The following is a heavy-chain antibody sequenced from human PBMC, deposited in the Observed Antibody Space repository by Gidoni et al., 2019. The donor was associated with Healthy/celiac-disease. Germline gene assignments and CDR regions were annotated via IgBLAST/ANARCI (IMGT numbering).Heavy chain of an antibody. CDR1: GFTFSSHP. Sequence: EVQLVESGGGLVQPGGSLSLSCAAFGFTFSSHPMHGVRQAPGKGLEYVSAISSNGGSTYYANSVKGRFTISRDNSKNTLYLQMGSLRAEDMAVYYCARSVPYDYVWGSYRQYYFDYWGQGTLVTVSS. V-gene: IGHV3-64*01. J-gene: IGHJ4*02. D-gene: IGHD3-16*02. CDR2: ISSNGGST. CDR3: ARSVPYDYVWGSYRQYYFDY.